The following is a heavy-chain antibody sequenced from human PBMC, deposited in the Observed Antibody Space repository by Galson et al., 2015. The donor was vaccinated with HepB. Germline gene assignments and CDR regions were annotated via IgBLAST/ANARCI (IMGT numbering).Heavy chain of an antibody. D-gene: IGHD2-15*01. J-gene: IGHJ5*02. CDR3: ARGPPRGRWFDP. CDR2: INHSGST. Sequence: LSLTCAVYGGSLSGYYWSWIRQPPGKGLEWIGEINHSGSTNYNPSLKSRVTISVDTSKNQFSLKLSSVTAADTAVYYCARGPPRGRWFDPWGQGTLVTVSS. V-gene: IGHV4-34*01. CDR1: GGSLSGYY.